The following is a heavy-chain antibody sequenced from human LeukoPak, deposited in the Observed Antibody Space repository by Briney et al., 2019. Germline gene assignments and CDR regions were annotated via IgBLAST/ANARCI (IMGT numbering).Heavy chain of an antibody. Sequence: ASVKVSCKASGYTFTSYAMHWVRQAPGQRLEWIGWIVVGSGNTNYAQKFQERVTITRDMSTSTAYMELSSLRSEDTAVYYCAASNDLPSSSWYIYFDYWGQGTLVTVSS. CDR2: IVVGSGNT. V-gene: IGHV1-58*02. CDR1: GYTFTSYA. D-gene: IGHD6-13*01. J-gene: IGHJ4*02. CDR3: AASNDLPSSSWYIYFDY.